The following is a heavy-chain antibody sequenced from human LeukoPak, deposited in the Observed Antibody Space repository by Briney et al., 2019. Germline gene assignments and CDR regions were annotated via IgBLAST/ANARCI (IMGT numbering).Heavy chain of an antibody. CDR3: ARYALFDYYMDV. CDR2: IYYSGST. V-gene: IGHV4-39*07. J-gene: IGHJ6*03. Sequence: SETLSLTCTVSGGSISSSSYYWGWIRQPPGKGLEWIGSIYYSGSTYYNPSPKSRVTISVDTSKNQFSLKLSSVTAADTAVYYCARYALFDYYMDVWGTGTTVTVSS. CDR1: GGSISSSSYY. D-gene: IGHD3-10*02.